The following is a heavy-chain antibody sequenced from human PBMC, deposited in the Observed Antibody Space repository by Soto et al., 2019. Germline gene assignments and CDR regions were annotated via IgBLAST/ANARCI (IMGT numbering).Heavy chain of an antibody. J-gene: IGHJ6*02. Sequence: QVQLQQWGAGLLKPSETLSLTCAVYGGSFSGYYWSWIRQPPGKGLEWIGEINHSGSTNYNPSLKSRVNISVDTSKNQFSLKLSSVTAADTAVYYCARVVGGSYPRSYYYYYYGMDVWGQGTTVTVSS. V-gene: IGHV4-34*01. CDR1: GGSFSGYY. CDR3: ARVVGGSYPRSYYYYYYGMDV. CDR2: INHSGST. D-gene: IGHD1-26*01.